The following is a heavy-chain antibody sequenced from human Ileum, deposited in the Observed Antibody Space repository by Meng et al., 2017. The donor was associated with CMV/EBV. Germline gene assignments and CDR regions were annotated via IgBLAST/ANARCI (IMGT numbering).Heavy chain of an antibody. CDR2: INSDGSTT. D-gene: IGHD3-10*01. CDR1: GFNFGSYW. CDR3: TRENSGRAMDV. V-gene: IGHV3-74*01. Sequence: GESLKISCAASGFNFGSYWMHWVRQAPGKGLMWVSRINSDGSTTTYGDSVKGRFTISRDNAKNTLYLQMNSLRVGDRGVYYCTRENSGRAMDVWGQGTTVTVSS. J-gene: IGHJ6*02.